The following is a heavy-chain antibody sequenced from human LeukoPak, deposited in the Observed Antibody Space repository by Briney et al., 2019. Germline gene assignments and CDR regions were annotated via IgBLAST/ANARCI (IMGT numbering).Heavy chain of an antibody. CDR1: GFTFSDYY. D-gene: IGHD3-16*01. CDR3: ARLIGLKVIMLHSVPYFNY. Sequence: PGGSLRLSCAASGFTFSDYYMSWIRQAPGKGLEWVSYISSSGSTIYYADSAKGRFTISRDNAKNSLYLQMNSLRAEDTAVYYCARLIGLKVIMLHSVPYFNYWGQGTLVTVSS. V-gene: IGHV3-11*04. J-gene: IGHJ4*02. CDR2: ISSSGSTI.